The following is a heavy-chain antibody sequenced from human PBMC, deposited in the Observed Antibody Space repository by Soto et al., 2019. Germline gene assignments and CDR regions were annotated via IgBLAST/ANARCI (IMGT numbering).Heavy chain of an antibody. CDR2: ISYDGSKK. Sequence: GGSLRLSCAASAFTFRSYGMHWVRQAPGKGLEWVAVISYDGSKKYYADSVKGRFTISRDNSKNTLYLQMNSLRAEDTAVYYCAKDYVTTDTYYYYGMDVWGQGTTVTVSS. J-gene: IGHJ6*02. CDR1: AFTFRSYG. CDR3: AKDYVTTDTYYYYGMDV. D-gene: IGHD4-4*01. V-gene: IGHV3-30*18.